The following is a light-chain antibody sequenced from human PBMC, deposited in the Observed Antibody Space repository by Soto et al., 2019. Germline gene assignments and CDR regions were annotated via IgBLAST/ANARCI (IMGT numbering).Light chain of an antibody. J-gene: IGLJ3*02. V-gene: IGLV2-14*01. CDR1: SSDIGGYKY. CDR3: TSYSRYRVMV. Sequence: QSPLTQPASVSGSLGQSITISCTGTSSDIGGYKYVSWYQQHPGKAPKLIIFEVSNRPPGVSDRFSGSNSGNTASLTISGLQAEEQADYYCTSYSRYRVMVFGGGTKVTVL. CDR2: EVS.